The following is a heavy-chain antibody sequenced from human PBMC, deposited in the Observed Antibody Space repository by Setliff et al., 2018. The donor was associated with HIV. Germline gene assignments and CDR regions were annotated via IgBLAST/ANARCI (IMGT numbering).Heavy chain of an antibody. CDR2: MNANSGSA. CDR1: GYTFNTYD. J-gene: IGHJ4*02. CDR3: ARGVTTIQY. Sequence: GASVKVSCMASGYTFNTYDLVWVRQTSGQGLEWMGSMNANSGSAVYAPQFQGRVTMTRNTSISTAYMDMSSLRSEDTAVYYCARGVTTIQYWGLGSLVTVSS. V-gene: IGHV1-8*02. D-gene: IGHD4-4*01.